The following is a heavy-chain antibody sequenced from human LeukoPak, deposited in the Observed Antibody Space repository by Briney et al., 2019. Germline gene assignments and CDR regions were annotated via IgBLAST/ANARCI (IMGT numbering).Heavy chain of an antibody. CDR3: GRSDYGDFPYYFDY. D-gene: IGHD4-17*01. V-gene: IGHV3-20*04. CDR1: GFSFDDYG. J-gene: IGHJ4*02. CDR2: INWNGDST. Sequence: GGSLRLSCAASGFSFDDYGLTWVRQAPGKGLEWVSGINWNGDSTDYADSVKGRFTISRDNAKNSLSLQMNSLRAEDTAVYYCGRSDYGDFPYYFDYWGQGTLVTVSS.